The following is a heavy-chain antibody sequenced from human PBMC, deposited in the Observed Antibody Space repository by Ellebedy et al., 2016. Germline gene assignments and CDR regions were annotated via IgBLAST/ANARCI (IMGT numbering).Heavy chain of an antibody. CDR3: ARLSYGSGSFDY. CDR2: IKQDGSEI. Sequence: GESLKISXAASGFPFSSHWMTWVRQAPGKGLEWVANIKQDGSEIYYVDSVKGRFIISRENAKNSLYLQMNNLRAGDTAMYYCARLSYGSGSFDYWGQGALVTVSS. J-gene: IGHJ4*02. V-gene: IGHV3-7*01. D-gene: IGHD3-10*01. CDR1: GFPFSSHW.